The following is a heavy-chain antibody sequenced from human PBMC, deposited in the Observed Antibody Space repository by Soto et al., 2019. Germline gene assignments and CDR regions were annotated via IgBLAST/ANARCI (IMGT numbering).Heavy chain of an antibody. D-gene: IGHD3-10*01. V-gene: IGHV1-69*13. CDR1: GGTFSSYA. CDR3: ARAYYYGSGSYAMDV. J-gene: IGHJ6*02. Sequence: VASVKVSCKASGGTFSSYAISWVRQAPGQGLEWMGGIIPIFGTANYAQKFQGGVTITADESTSTAYMELSSLRSEDTAVYYCARAYYYGSGSYAMDVWGQGTTVTVSS. CDR2: IIPIFGTA.